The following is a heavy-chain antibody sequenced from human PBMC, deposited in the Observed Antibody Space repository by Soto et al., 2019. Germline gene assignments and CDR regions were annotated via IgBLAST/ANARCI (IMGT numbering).Heavy chain of an antibody. CDR3: SRGTYSPQTSGLHADY. CDR2: ISSDGHHQ. D-gene: IGHD2-15*01. V-gene: IGHV3-30*03. CDR1: GFTFNDYA. J-gene: IGHJ4*02. Sequence: GGSLRLSCATSGFTFNDYAMYWVRQAPGQGLEWVAMISSDGHHQFYVDNLRGRFTVSRDNSKNTLFLQMNSLRPEDTAVYYCSRGTYSPQTSGLHADYWGPGTVVTVS.